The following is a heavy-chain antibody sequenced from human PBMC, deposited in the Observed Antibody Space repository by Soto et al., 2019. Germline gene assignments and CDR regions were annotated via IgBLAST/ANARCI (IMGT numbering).Heavy chain of an antibody. CDR2: ISLNSNTV. J-gene: IGHJ3*02. D-gene: IGHD2-15*01. Sequence: EVQLVESGGGLVQPGRSLRLSCAASGFTFDDYGMHWVRQAPGKGLEWVSGISLNSNTVAYADPVKGRFSISRDNAKKSLYLQMNGLRAEDTALYYCAKAPEQGIGVGAFDMWGQGTMVTVCS. V-gene: IGHV3-9*01. CDR3: AKAPEQGIGVGAFDM. CDR1: GFTFDDYG.